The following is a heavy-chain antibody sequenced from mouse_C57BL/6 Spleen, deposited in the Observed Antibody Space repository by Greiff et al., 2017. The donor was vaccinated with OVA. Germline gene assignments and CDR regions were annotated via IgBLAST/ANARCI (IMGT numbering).Heavy chain of an antibody. D-gene: IGHD2-1*01. CDR1: GYTFTSYW. CDR2: IYPGSGST. J-gene: IGHJ4*01. CDR3: ARRGYYGNYDAMDY. Sequence: QVQLQQPGAELVKPGASVKMSCKASGYTFTSYWITWVKQRPGQGLEWIGDIYPGSGSTNYNEKFKSKATLTVDTSSSTAYMQLSSLTSEDSAVYDCARRGYYGNYDAMDYWGQGTSVTVSS. V-gene: IGHV1-55*01.